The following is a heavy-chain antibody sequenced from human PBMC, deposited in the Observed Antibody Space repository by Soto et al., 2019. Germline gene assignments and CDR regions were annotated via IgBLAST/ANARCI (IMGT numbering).Heavy chain of an antibody. D-gene: IGHD6-19*01. Sequence: QVQLQQWGAGLLKPSETLSLTCAVYGGSFSGYYWSWIRQPPGKGLEWIGETNHSGSTNYNPSLKSRVTISVDTSKNQFSLKLSSVTAADTAVYYCARVSRVAVAGSRYFDLWGRGTLVTVSS. CDR3: ARVSRVAVAGSRYFDL. CDR1: GGSFSGYY. J-gene: IGHJ2*01. V-gene: IGHV4-34*01. CDR2: TNHSGST.